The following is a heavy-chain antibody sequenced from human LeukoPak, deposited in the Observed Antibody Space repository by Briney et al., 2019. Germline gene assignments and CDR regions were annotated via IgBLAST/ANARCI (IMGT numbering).Heavy chain of an antibody. J-gene: IGHJ5*02. D-gene: IGHD3-10*01. V-gene: IGHV4-39*01. Sequence: SETLSLTCTVSGGSISSSSYYWGWIRQPPGKGLEWIGSIYYSGSTYYNPSLKSRVTISVDTSKNQFSLKLSSVTAADTAVYYCARQGYYGSGSYYNWRRFDPWGQGTLVTVSS. CDR3: ARQGYYGSGSYYNWRRFDP. CDR1: GGSISSSSYY. CDR2: IYYSGST.